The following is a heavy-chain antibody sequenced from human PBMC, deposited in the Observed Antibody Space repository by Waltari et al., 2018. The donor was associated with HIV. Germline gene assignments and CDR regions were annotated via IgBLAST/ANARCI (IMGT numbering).Heavy chain of an antibody. Sequence: QVQLVQSGAEVKKPGASVKVSCQASGYPFTGSYMHWLRQAPGQGLEWMGWINPNSGGTNYAQKFQGRVTMTRDTSISTAYMELSRLRSDDTAVYYCARVPWKTSCYDYWGQGTLVTVSS. D-gene: IGHD2-2*01. CDR3: ARVPWKTSCYDY. CDR2: INPNSGGT. CDR1: GYPFTGSY. J-gene: IGHJ4*02. V-gene: IGHV1-2*02.